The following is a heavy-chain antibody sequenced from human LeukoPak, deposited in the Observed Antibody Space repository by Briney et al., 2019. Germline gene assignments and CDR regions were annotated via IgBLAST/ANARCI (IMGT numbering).Heavy chain of an antibody. CDR1: AASISTSDYY. J-gene: IGHJ5*02. Sequence: SETLSLTCSVSAASISTSDYYWGWVRQPPGKGLELIGILYLRGTSYYTPSLRSRLAISVDTSHKQLSQRLTSVTAPDTAVYYCSRSGSLWDPDIYFDPWGQGTQVTVSS. D-gene: IGHD3-16*01. CDR3: SRSGSLWDPDIYFDP. V-gene: IGHV4-39*01. CDR2: LYLRGTS.